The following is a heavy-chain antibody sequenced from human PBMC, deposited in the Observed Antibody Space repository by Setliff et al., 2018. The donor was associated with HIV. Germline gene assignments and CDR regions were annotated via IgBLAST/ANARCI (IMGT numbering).Heavy chain of an antibody. CDR1: GASISTYY. CDR2: IFYSGSS. V-gene: IGHV4-59*01. CDR3: ARVDRVESAFDI. D-gene: IGHD2-15*01. Sequence: SETLSLTCTVSGASISTYYWSWIRQPPGKGLEWIGYIFYSGSSKYNTSLKRRVTMSVDTSKNQFSLKLNSVTAADTAVYYCARVDRVESAFDIWGQGTMVTVSS. J-gene: IGHJ3*02.